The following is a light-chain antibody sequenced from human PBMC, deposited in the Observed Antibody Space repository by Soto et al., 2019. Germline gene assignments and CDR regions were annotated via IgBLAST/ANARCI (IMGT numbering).Light chain of an antibody. V-gene: IGLV1-44*01. CDR3: AAWDDSLNGPV. CDR2: NNN. Sequence: QSVLTQPPSASGTPGQRVTISCCGSSSNIGSDTVNWYQHLPGTAPKLLIYNNNQRPSGVPDRFSGSKSGTSASLAISGLQSEDEADYFCAAWDDSLNGPVFGGGTQLTVL. CDR1: SSNIGSDT. J-gene: IGLJ7*01.